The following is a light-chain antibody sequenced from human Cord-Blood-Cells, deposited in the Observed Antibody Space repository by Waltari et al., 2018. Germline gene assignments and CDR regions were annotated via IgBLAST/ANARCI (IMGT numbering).Light chain of an antibody. Sequence: ELVLTQSPGTLSLSPGERATLSCRARQSVSSSYLAWYQQKPGQAPRRLIYGASSRATGIPDRFSGSGSGTDFTLTISRLEPEDFAVYYCQQYGSSPWTFGQGTKVEIK. CDR3: QQYGSSPWT. CDR2: GAS. V-gene: IGKV3-20*01. J-gene: IGKJ1*01. CDR1: QSVSSSY.